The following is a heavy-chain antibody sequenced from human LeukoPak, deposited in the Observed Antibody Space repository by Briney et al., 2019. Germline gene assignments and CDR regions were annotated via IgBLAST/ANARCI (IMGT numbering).Heavy chain of an antibody. V-gene: IGHV3-64*01. CDR1: GFTFSSYG. CDR3: ARRVDYSYDY. J-gene: IGHJ4*02. D-gene: IGHD4-11*01. Sequence: QPGGSLRLSCAAPGFTFSSYGMHWVRQAPGKGLEYVSAISSNGGSTYYANSVKGRFTISRDNSKNTLYLQMGSLRAEDMAVYYCARRVDYSYDYWGQGTLVTVSS. CDR2: ISSNGGST.